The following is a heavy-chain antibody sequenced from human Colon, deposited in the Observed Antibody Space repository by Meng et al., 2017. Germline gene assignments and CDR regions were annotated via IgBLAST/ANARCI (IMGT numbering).Heavy chain of an antibody. J-gene: IGHJ3*02. CDR2: ISGSGGST. CDR1: GFTFSSYA. D-gene: IGHD2-15*01. CDR3: AKSVVVVVAAVDNAFDI. V-gene: IGHV3-23*01. Sequence: GGSLRLSCAASGFTFSSYAMSWVRQAPGKGLELVSAISGSGGSTYYADSLKGRFTISRDNSKNTLYLQMNILRAEDTAVYYCAKSVVVVVAAVDNAFDIWGQGTMVTVSS.